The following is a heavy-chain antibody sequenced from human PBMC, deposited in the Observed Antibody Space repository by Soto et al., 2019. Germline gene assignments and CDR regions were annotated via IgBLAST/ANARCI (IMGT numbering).Heavy chain of an antibody. Sequence: PGGSLRLSCAASGFTFSSYAMSWVRQAPGKGLEWVSAISGSGGSTYYADSVKGRFTISRDNSKNTLYLQMNSLRAEDTAVYYCAKDFEPRYYDILTGYYNWFDPWGQGTLVTVSS. CDR3: AKDFEPRYYDILTGYYNWFDP. V-gene: IGHV3-23*01. CDR1: GFTFSSYA. J-gene: IGHJ5*02. D-gene: IGHD3-9*01. CDR2: ISGSGGST.